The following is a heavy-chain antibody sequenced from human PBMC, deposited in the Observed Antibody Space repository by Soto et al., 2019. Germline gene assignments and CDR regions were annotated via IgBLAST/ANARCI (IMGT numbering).Heavy chain of an antibody. CDR1: GFTFSSYG. D-gene: IGHD4-17*01. CDR3: ARVPGDYGSADYGMDV. V-gene: IGHV3-33*01. CDR2: IWYDGSNK. Sequence: QVQLVESGGGVVQPGRSLRLSCAASGFTFSSYGMHWVRQAPGKGLEWVAVIWYDGSNKYYADSVKGRFTISRDNSKNTLYLQMNSLRAEDTAVYYCARVPGDYGSADYGMDVWGQGTTVTVSS. J-gene: IGHJ6*02.